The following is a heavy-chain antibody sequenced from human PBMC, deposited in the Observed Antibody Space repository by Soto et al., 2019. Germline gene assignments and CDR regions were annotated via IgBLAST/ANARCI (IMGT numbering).Heavy chain of an antibody. CDR1: GGTFSSYA. V-gene: IGHV1-69*06. CDR2: IIPIFGTA. D-gene: IGHD6-19*01. Sequence: SVKVSCKASGGTFSSYAISWVRQAPGQGLEWMGGIIPIFGTANYAQKFQGRVTISADKTISTACLQWSSLKAPDTAMYYCARGRVAVAPLDYWGQGTLVTVSS. CDR3: ARGRVAVAPLDY. J-gene: IGHJ4*02.